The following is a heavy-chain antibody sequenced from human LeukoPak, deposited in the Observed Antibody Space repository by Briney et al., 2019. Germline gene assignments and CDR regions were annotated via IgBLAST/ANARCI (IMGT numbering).Heavy chain of an antibody. D-gene: IGHD3-3*01. CDR3: ARGGDDFWSGYYAY. V-gene: IGHV3-49*03. CDR2: IRSKAYGGTT. CDR1: GFTFGDYA. J-gene: IGHJ4*02. Sequence: GGSLRLSCTASGFTFGDYAMSWFRQAPGKGLKWVGFIRSKAYGGTTEYAASVKGRFTISRDDSKSIAYLQMNSPKTGDTAVYYCARGGDDFWSGYYAYWGQGTLVTVSS.